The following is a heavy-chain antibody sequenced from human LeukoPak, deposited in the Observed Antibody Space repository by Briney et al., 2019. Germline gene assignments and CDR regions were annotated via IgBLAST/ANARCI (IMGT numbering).Heavy chain of an antibody. D-gene: IGHD3-10*01. Sequence: SETLSLTCTVSGGSISSSSYYWGWIRQPPGKGLEWIGSIYYSGSTYYNPSLKSRVTISVDTSKNQFSLKLSSVTAADTAVYYCARGAGSGSYQFYYYYYGMDVWGQGTTVTVSS. CDR3: ARGAGSGSYQFYYYYYGMDV. V-gene: IGHV4-39*07. CDR1: GGSISSSSYY. CDR2: IYYSGST. J-gene: IGHJ6*02.